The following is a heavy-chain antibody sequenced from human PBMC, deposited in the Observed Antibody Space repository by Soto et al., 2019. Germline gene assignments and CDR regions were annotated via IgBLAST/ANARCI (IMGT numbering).Heavy chain of an antibody. Sequence: QVQLVESGGGVDQPGRSLRLSCAASGFTFSTFAMYWVRQAPGTGLEWVTLISYDGSNKYYADSVKGRFTISRDNSKNTLYLQLNSPRAEDTAVYYCARENTDLHFDYWGQGTLVTVSS. D-gene: IGHD2-21*02. V-gene: IGHV3-30-3*01. J-gene: IGHJ4*02. CDR3: ARENTDLHFDY. CDR2: ISYDGSNK. CDR1: GFTFSTFA.